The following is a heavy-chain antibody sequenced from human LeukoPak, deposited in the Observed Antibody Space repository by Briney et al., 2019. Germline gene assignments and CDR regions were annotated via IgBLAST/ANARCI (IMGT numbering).Heavy chain of an antibody. CDR2: VYHTGGT. V-gene: IGHV4-59*01. CDR3: ARVERQWPTFKYYFEY. D-gene: IGHD6-19*01. Sequence: SETLSLTCSVSGGSINNYYWSWIRQPPGKRLEWIGSVYHTGGTDYNPSLRSPVTISVDTSKNHFSLKVTSVTAADTAIYYCARVERQWPTFKYYFEYWGQGTMVTVSS. J-gene: IGHJ4*02. CDR1: GGSINNYY.